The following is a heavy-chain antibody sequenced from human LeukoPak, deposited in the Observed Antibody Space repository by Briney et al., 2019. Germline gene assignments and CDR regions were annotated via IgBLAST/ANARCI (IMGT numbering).Heavy chain of an antibody. CDR2: IYYSGST. D-gene: IGHD2-2*01. V-gene: IGHV4-39*07. J-gene: IGHJ4*02. CDR3: ARSSRSWSTFDN. Sequence: SETLSLTCAVSGGSISSSSYYWGWIRQPPGKGLEWIGSIYYSGSTYYNPSLKSRVTISVDTSKNQFSLKLSSVTAADTAVYYCARSSRSWSTFDNWGQGTLVTVSS. CDR1: GGSISSSSYY.